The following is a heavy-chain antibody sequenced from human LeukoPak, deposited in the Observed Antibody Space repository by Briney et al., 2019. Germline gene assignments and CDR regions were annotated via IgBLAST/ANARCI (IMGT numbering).Heavy chain of an antibody. J-gene: IGHJ4*02. V-gene: IGHV3-23*01. CDR3: AKGRRVWSPYYFDY. Sequence: GGSLRLSCAVSGFTFSSYGMSWVRQAPGKGLEWVSAISGSGGSTYYADSVKGRFTISRDNSKNTLYLQMNSLRAEDTAVYYCAKGRRVWSPYYFDYWGQGTLVTVSS. CDR2: ISGSGGST. CDR1: GFTFSSYG. D-gene: IGHD3-10*01.